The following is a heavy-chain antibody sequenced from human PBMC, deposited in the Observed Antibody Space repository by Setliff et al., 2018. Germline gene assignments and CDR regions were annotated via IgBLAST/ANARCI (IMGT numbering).Heavy chain of an antibody. D-gene: IGHD1-26*01. J-gene: IGHJ4*02. Sequence: PSETLSLTCTVSGGSISSYYWSWIRQPPGKGLEWIGYIYNSGSTNYNPSLKSRVTISVDTSRNHFSLKLTSVTAADTAVYYCARANTIVGATDYWGQGALVTVSS. CDR3: ARANTIVGATDY. CDR1: GGSISSYY. V-gene: IGHV4-59*08. CDR2: IYNSGST.